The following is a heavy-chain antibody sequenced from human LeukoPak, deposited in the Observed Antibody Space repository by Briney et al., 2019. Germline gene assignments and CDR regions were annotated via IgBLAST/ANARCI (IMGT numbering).Heavy chain of an antibody. Sequence: GGSLRLSCAASGFTFSSYAMSWVRQAPGKGLEWVSAISGSGGSTYYADSVKGRFTISRDNSKNTLYLQMNSLRAEDTAVYYCAKDGYCSSTSCPGEVGAFDIWGQGTMVTVSS. CDR1: GFTFSSYA. CDR2: ISGSGGST. V-gene: IGHV3-23*01. J-gene: IGHJ3*02. D-gene: IGHD2-2*03. CDR3: AKDGYCSSTSCPGEVGAFDI.